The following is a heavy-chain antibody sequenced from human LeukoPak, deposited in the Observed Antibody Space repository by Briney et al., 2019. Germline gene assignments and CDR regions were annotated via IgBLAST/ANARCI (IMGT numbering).Heavy chain of an antibody. D-gene: IGHD4-17*01. Sequence: ASVKVSCKASGYTFTNYAISWVRQAPVQGLEWMGWISAYNDNINYAQKLQGRVTMTTDTSTSTAYMELRSLRSDDTAVYYCARDLHGAHYFDYWGQGTLVTVSS. CDR1: GYTFTNYA. V-gene: IGHV1-18*01. CDR3: ARDLHGAHYFDY. J-gene: IGHJ4*02. CDR2: ISAYNDNI.